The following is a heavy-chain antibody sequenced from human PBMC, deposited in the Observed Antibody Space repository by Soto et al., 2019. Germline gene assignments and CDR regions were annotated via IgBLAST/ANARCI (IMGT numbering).Heavy chain of an antibody. J-gene: IGHJ1*01. Sequence: SETLSLTCAVYGGSFSGYYWSWIRQPPGKGLEWIGEINHSGSTNYNPSLKSRVTISVDTSKNQFSLKLSSVTAADTAVYYCARGRGRIAARFRLAEYFQHWGQGTLVTVSS. CDR3: ARGRGRIAARFRLAEYFQH. V-gene: IGHV4-34*01. D-gene: IGHD6-6*01. CDR1: GGSFSGYY. CDR2: INHSGST.